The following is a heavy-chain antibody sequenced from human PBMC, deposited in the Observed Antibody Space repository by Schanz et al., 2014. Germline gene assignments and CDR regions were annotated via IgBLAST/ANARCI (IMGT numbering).Heavy chain of an antibody. V-gene: IGHV3-48*03. D-gene: IGHD4-17*01. J-gene: IGHJ3*02. CDR1: GFTFSIYA. CDR3: ARKMKLGVYGGKGHDSLDI. Sequence: EVQLVESGGGLVQPGGSLRLSCAASGFTFSIYAMHWVRQAPGKGLEWLSYISDSGTYTNYADSVKGRFTISRDNAKNTLYLQMNTLRAEDTAVYYCARKMKLGVYGGKGHDSLDIWGQGTMVTVSS. CDR2: ISDSGTYT.